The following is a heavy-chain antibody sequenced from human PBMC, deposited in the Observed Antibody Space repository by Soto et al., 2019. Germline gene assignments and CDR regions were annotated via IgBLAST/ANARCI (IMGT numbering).Heavy chain of an antibody. CDR1: GGSINSGDYY. D-gene: IGHD4-17*01. Sequence: SETLSLTCTVSGGSINSGDYYWSWIRQSPGKGLEWIGYVFYSGSAYYKPSLKSRVMISIDTSKNHFSLMLSFVTAADTAVYYCARLSTVATFGFFDYWGQGTLVTVSS. J-gene: IGHJ4*02. CDR2: VFYSGSA. V-gene: IGHV4-30-4*01. CDR3: ARLSTVATFGFFDY.